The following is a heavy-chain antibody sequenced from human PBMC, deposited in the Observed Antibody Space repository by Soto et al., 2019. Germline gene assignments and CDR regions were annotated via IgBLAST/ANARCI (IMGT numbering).Heavy chain of an antibody. D-gene: IGHD3-10*01. J-gene: IGHJ4*02. CDR2: INHSEST. CDR1: GGSFSDYY. Sequence: SETLSLTCAVYGGSFSDYYWSWIRQPPGKGLEWIGEINHSESTNYNPSLKSRVTISVDISKNQFSLKLSSVTAADTAVYYCARGVVRRVIIQYTSFFDYWGLGTPVTVSS. V-gene: IGHV4-34*01. CDR3: ARGVVRRVIIQYTSFFDY.